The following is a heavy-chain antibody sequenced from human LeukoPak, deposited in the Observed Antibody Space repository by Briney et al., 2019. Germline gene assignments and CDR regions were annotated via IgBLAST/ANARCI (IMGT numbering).Heavy chain of an antibody. CDR2: ISSSGSTI. Sequence: KAGGSLRLSCAASGFTFSDYYMSWIRQAPGKGLEWVSYISSSGSTIYYADSVKGRSTISRDNAKNSLYLQMNSLRAEDTAVYYCARDQSVSGELLWFGESNPDAFDIWGQGTMVTVSS. CDR3: ARDQSVSGELLWFGESNPDAFDI. V-gene: IGHV3-11*01. CDR1: GFTFSDYY. D-gene: IGHD3-10*01. J-gene: IGHJ3*02.